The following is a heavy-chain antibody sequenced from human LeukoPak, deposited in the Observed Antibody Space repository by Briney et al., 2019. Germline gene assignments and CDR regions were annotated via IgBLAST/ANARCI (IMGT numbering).Heavy chain of an antibody. CDR2: ISYDGSNK. V-gene: IGHV3-30-3*01. CDR1: GFTFSSYA. CDR3: ARVDYYDSSGYYYVNIDY. Sequence: GRSLRLSCAASGFTFSSYAMHWVRQAPGKGLEWVAVISYDGSNKYYADSVKGRFTISRDNSKNTLYLQMNSLRAEDTAVYYCARVDYYDSSGYYYVNIDYWGQGTLVTVSS. J-gene: IGHJ4*02. D-gene: IGHD3-22*01.